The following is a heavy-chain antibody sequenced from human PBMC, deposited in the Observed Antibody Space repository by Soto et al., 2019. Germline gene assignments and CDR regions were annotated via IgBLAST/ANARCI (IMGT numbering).Heavy chain of an antibody. D-gene: IGHD4-17*01. CDR2: ISYDGSNK. CDR1: GFTFSSYG. J-gene: IGHJ4*02. CDR3: AKDRSHYGGNWVVQYYFDY. V-gene: IGHV3-30*18. Sequence: RGSLILSCAASGFTFSSYGMHWVRQAPGKGLEWVAVISYDGSNKYYAPSVKGRFTISRDNSKNTLYLQMNSLRAEDTAVYYCAKDRSHYGGNWVVQYYFDYWGQGTLVTVSS.